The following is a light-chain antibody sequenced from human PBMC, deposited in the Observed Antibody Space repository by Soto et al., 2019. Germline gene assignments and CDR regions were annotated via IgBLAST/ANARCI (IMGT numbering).Light chain of an antibody. CDR3: QQSDSIPT. V-gene: IGKV1-39*01. Sequence: DIQMTQSPSSLSASVGDRVKITCRASRSISTFLNWYQHKPGTAPKILIYDASRLQSGVPSRFSGSASGTDFTLTIGSLRPEDVATYYCQQSDSIPTFGGGTKVDI. J-gene: IGKJ4*01. CDR2: DAS. CDR1: RSISTF.